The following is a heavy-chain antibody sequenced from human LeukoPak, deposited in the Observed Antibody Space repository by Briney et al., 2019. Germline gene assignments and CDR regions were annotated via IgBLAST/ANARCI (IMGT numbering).Heavy chain of an antibody. D-gene: IGHD1-14*01. CDR1: GFTFSTCA. CDR3: AKVRTYFYHGLDV. V-gene: IGHV3-23*01. CDR2: ISGTTSGT. Sequence: GGSLRLSCAASGFTFSTCAMSWVRQAPGKGLEWVSGISGTTSGTYYADSVKGRFTISRDNSKNTLFLQVNSLRAEDTAVYYCAKVRTYFYHGLDVWGQGTTVTVSS. J-gene: IGHJ6*02.